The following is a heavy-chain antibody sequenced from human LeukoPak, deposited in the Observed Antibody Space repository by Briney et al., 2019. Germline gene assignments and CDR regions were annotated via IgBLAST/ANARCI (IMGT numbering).Heavy chain of an antibody. CDR2: IYHSGST. CDR1: GGSISSSNW. CDR3: ASLAMVRGVSYFDY. D-gene: IGHD3-10*01. V-gene: IGHV4-4*02. J-gene: IGHJ4*02. Sequence: SETLSLTCAVSGGSISSSNWWSWVRQPPGKGLEWIGEIYHSGSTNHNPSLKSRVTISVDKSKNQFSLKLSSVTAADTAVYYCASLAMVRGVSYFDYWGQGTLVTVSS.